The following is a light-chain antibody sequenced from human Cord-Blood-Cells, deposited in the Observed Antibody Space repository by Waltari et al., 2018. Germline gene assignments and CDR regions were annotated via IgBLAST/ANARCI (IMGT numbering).Light chain of an antibody. CDR1: QDVSNY. CDR2: DAS. J-gene: IGKJ4*01. Sequence: EMQITEALSSLRASAGDRVTLTCQASQDVSNYLNWNRRKPGNAPKLLNYDASNLETGVPSRFSGSGSGKDFTFTITSLQPEDIATYYCQQYDNLLTFGGGAKVEIK. CDR3: QQYDNLLT. V-gene: IGKV1-33*01.